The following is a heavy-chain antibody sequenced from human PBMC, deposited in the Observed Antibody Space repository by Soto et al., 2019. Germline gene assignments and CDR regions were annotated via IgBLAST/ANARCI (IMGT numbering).Heavy chain of an antibody. Sequence: SQTLSLTCTVSGGSISSSSYYWGWIRQPPGKGLEWIGSIYYSGSTYYNPSLKSRVTISVDTSKNQFSLKLSSVTAADTAVYYCARHYYDSSGYYYEPHFDYWGQGTLVTVSS. V-gene: IGHV4-39*01. CDR2: IYYSGST. CDR3: ARHYYDSSGYYYEPHFDY. J-gene: IGHJ4*02. D-gene: IGHD3-22*01. CDR1: GGSISSSSYY.